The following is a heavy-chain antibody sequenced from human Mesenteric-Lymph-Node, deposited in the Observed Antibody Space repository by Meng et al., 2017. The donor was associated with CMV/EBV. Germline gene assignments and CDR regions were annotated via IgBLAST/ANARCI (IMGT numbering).Heavy chain of an antibody. D-gene: IGHD6-19*01. J-gene: IGHJ4*02. CDR3: ANARRRSGWYSYYFDY. Sequence: SVKVSCKASGYTFTSYGISWVRQAPGQGLEWMGRIIPILGIANYAQKFQGRVTITADKSTSTAYMELSSLRSEDTAVYYCANARRRSGWYSYYFDYWGQGTMVTVSS. CDR2: IIPILGIA. CDR1: GYTFTSYG. V-gene: IGHV1-69*04.